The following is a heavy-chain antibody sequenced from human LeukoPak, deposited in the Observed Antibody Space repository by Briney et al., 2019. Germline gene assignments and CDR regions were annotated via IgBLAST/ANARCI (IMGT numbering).Heavy chain of an antibody. D-gene: IGHD2-8*01. V-gene: IGHV1-2*02. CDR3: ARSSIQTGSRMVYAIEGWFDP. CDR2: INPNSGGT. CDR1: GYTFTGYY. J-gene: IGHJ5*02. Sequence: EASVKVSCKASGYTFTGYYMHWVRQAPGQGLEWMGWINPNSGGTNYAQKFQGRVTMTRDTSISTAYMELSRLRSDDTAVYYCARSSIQTGSRMVYAIEGWFDPWGQGTLVTVSS.